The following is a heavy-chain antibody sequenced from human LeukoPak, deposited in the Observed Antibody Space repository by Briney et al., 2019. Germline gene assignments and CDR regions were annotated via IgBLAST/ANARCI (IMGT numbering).Heavy chain of an antibody. J-gene: IGHJ4*02. Sequence: PSETLSLTCTVSGGSISSYYWTWIRQPAGKGLEWIGRIYTSGSTDYSPSLKSRVTISLDTSKNQFSLRLSSVTAADTAVYYCARQFDFWGQGTLVTVSS. CDR2: IYTSGST. CDR1: GGSISSYY. CDR3: ARQFDF. V-gene: IGHV4-4*07.